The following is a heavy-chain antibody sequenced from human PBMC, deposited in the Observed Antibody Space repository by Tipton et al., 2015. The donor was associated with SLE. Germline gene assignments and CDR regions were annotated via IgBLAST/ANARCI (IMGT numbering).Heavy chain of an antibody. CDR2: INHSGST. J-gene: IGHJ4*02. CDR1: GGSFSGYY. Sequence: TLSLTCAVYGGSFSGYYWSWIRQPPGKGLEWIGEINHSGSTNYNPSLKSRVTISVDTSKNQSSLKLSSVTAADTAVYYCARGSAAAGTPDYWGQGTLVTVSS. V-gene: IGHV4-34*01. CDR3: ARGSAAAGTPDY. D-gene: IGHD6-13*01.